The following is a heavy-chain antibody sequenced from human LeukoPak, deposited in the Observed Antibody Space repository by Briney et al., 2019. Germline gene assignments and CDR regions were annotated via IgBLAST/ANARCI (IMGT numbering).Heavy chain of an antibody. D-gene: IGHD2-21*01. CDR3: ARDSANCGGDCYLGLDAFDI. J-gene: IGHJ3*02. V-gene: IGHV1-18*01. CDR2: ISPYNGHT. CDR1: GYTFTSYG. Sequence: ASVKVSCKVPGYTFTSYGISWVRQAPGQGLEWMGWISPYNGHTNYAQPFQGRVTMTTDTSTSSGYMELRSLRSDDTAVYYCARDSANCGGDCYLGLDAFDIWGQGTMVTVSS.